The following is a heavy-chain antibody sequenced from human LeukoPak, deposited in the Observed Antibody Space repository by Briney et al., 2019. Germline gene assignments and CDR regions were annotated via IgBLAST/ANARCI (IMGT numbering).Heavy chain of an antibody. CDR2: IYYSGST. CDR3: ARGGLVRGTINSLIGFDI. D-gene: IGHD3-10*01. Sequence: LETLSLTCTVSGGSISSSSYYWGWIRQPPGKGLEWIGSIYYSGSTYYNPSLKSRVTISVDTSKNQFSLKLNSVTVEDTALYYCARGGLVRGTINSLIGFDIWGQGIMVTVS. V-gene: IGHV4-39*01. CDR1: GGSISSSSYY. J-gene: IGHJ3*02.